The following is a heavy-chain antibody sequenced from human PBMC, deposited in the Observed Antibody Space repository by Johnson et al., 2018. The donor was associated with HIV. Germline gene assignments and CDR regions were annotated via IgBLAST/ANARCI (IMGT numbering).Heavy chain of an antibody. Sequence: VQLVESGGGLVQPGRSLRLSCAASRFTFDDYAMHWVRQAPGKGLEWVSGISWNSGSIGYADSVKGRFTISRDNAKSSLYLQMNSLRAEDTAFYYCAKHRGFDWFFDAFDIWGKGTMVTVSS. CDR2: ISWNSGSI. J-gene: IGHJ3*02. CDR1: RFTFDDYA. V-gene: IGHV3-9*01. CDR3: AKHRGFDWFFDAFDI. D-gene: IGHD3-9*01.